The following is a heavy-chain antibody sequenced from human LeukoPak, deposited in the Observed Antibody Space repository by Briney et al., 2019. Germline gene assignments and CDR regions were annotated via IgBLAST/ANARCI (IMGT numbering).Heavy chain of an antibody. CDR1: GGSISSYY. CDR2: IYYSGST. V-gene: IGHV4-59*08. CDR3: ARLRYYYYGMDV. J-gene: IGHJ6*02. Sequence: SETLSLTCTVPGGSISSYYWSWIRQPPGKGLEWIGYIYYSGSTNYNPSLKSRVTISVDTSKNQFSLKLSSVTAADTAVYYCARLRYYYYGMDVWGQGTTVTVSS.